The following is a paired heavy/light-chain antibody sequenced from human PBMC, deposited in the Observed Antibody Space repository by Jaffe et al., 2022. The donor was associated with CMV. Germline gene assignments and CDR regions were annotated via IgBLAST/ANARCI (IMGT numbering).Light chain of an antibody. Sequence: QSVLTQPPSASGTPGQRVTIPCSGNRYNIGNNTINWYQQVLGTAPKLLIHRKNQRPSGVPDRFSGSKSGTSASLAISGLQSEDEGDYYCAAWDDSLNAWVFGGGTKLTVL. CDR3: AAWDDSLNAWV. V-gene: IGLV1-44*01. CDR2: RKN. J-gene: IGLJ3*02. CDR1: RYNIGNNT.
Heavy chain of an antibody. CDR1: GFTFSNYG. CDR3: ATELKV. Sequence: QVQLVESGGGVVQPGRSLRLSCAASGFTFSNYGMHWVRQAPGKGLEWVAVISYDGTITYYGASVKGRFTISRDNSKSTLFLQMNSLRPKDTAIYFCATELKVWGQGTLVTVSS. J-gene: IGHJ4*02. V-gene: IGHV3-30*03. CDR2: ISYDGTIT.